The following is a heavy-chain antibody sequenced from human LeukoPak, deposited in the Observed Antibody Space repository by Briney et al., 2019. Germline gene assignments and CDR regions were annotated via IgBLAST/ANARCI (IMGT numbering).Heavy chain of an antibody. D-gene: IGHD6-25*01. V-gene: IGHV3-21*01. CDR2: ISSSSSYT. CDR1: GFTFSSYS. J-gene: IGHJ4*02. CDR3: ARRGGGNRPDFDY. Sequence: GGSLRLSCAAFGFTFSSYSMNWVRQAPGKGLEWVSSISSSSSYTYYADSVKGRFTVSRDNAKNSLYLQMNSLRAEDTAVYYCARRGGGNRPDFDYWGQGTLVTVSS.